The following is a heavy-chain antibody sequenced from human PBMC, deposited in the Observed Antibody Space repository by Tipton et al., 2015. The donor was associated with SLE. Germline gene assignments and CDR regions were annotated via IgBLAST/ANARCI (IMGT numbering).Heavy chain of an antibody. CDR1: GYSISSGYY. V-gene: IGHV4-38-2*01. CDR2: YYYSGNT. Sequence: TLSLTCAVSGYSISSGYYWGWIRQPPGKGLEWIGSYYYSGNTYYNPSLKSRVTISVDTSKNQFSLRLSSVTAADTAVYYCARPFTYCGGDCSPFAFDIWGQGTLVTVSS. D-gene: IGHD2-21*02. CDR3: ARPFTYCGGDCSPFAFDI. J-gene: IGHJ3*02.